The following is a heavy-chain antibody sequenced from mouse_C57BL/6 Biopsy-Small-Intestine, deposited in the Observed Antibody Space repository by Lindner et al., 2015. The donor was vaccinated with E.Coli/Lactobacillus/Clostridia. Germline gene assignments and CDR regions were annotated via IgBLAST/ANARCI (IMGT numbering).Heavy chain of an antibody. J-gene: IGHJ2*01. CDR1: LLHHQWFMT. D-gene: IGHD1-1*01. CDR2: IGYSGST. Sequence: VQLQESGPGMVKPSQSLFPHLHCHWLLHHQWFMTGTGSDIFPGNKLEWMGYIGYSGSTNFNPSLKSRISITHDTSKNHFFLKLNSVTTEDTATYYCVRGYYGSTYGYYFDYWGQGTTLTVSS. V-gene: IGHV3-1*01. CDR3: VRGYYGSTYGYYFDY.